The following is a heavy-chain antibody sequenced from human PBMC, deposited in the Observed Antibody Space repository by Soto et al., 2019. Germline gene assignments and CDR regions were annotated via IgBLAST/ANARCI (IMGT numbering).Heavy chain of an antibody. CDR1: GYTFSSYG. CDR3: ARALSNYGPFDP. D-gene: IGHD4-4*01. J-gene: IGHJ5*02. Sequence: QVQLVQSGAEVKKPGASVKVSCKASGYTFSSYGISWVRQAPGQGLEWMGWISAYNGNTNYAQKFQGRVTMTTDTFTSTAYMELRRLRSDDTVVYYCARALSNYGPFDPWGQGTLVTVSS. CDR2: ISAYNGNT. V-gene: IGHV1-18*01.